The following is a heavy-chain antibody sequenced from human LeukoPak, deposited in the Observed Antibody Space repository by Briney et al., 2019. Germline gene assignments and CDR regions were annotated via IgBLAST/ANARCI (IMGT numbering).Heavy chain of an antibody. Sequence: SETLSLTCTVSGGSISSYYWSWIRQPPGKGLEWIGYIYYSGSTNYNPSLKSRVTISVDTSKNQFSLKLSSVTAADTAVYYCARGVVVAAAPGWFDPWGQGTLVTVS. J-gene: IGHJ5*02. CDR3: ARGVVVAAAPGWFDP. CDR2: IYYSGST. D-gene: IGHD2-15*01. CDR1: GGSISSYY. V-gene: IGHV4-59*01.